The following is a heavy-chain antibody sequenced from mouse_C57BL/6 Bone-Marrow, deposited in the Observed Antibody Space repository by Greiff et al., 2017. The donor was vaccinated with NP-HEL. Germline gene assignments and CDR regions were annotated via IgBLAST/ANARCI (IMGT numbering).Heavy chain of an antibody. CDR3: ARDGYDFAY. V-gene: IGHV1-82*01. J-gene: IGHJ3*01. CDR1: GYAFSSSW. CDR2: IYPGDGDT. D-gene: IGHD2-2*01. Sequence: VQLQESGPELVKPGASVKISCKASGYAFSSSWMNWVKQRPGKGLEWIGRIYPGDGDTNYNGKFKGKATLTADKSSSTAYMQLSSLTSEDSAVYFCARDGYDFAYWGQGTLVTVSA.